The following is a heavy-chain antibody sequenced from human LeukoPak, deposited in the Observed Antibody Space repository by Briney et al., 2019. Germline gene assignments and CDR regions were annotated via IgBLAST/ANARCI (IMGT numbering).Heavy chain of an antibody. J-gene: IGHJ4*02. D-gene: IGHD1-26*01. V-gene: IGHV3-33*01. Sequence: PGGSLRLSCAASGFTFSSYGMHWVRQAPGKGLEWVAVIWYDGSNKYYADSVKGRFTISRGNSKNTLYLQMNSLRAEDTAVYYCARDLATMTLDYWGQGTLVTVSS. CDR1: GFTFSSYG. CDR2: IWYDGSNK. CDR3: ARDLATMTLDY.